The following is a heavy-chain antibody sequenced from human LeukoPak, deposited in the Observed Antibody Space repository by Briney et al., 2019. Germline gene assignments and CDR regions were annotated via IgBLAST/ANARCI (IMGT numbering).Heavy chain of an antibody. J-gene: IGHJ4*02. Sequence: ASVKVSCKASGYTFTSYGISWVRQAPGQGLKWMGWISAYNGNTNYAQKLQGRVTMTTDTSTTTAYMELRNLRSDDTAIYYCARQVDTAMALPDYWGQGTLVTVSS. V-gene: IGHV1-18*01. CDR3: ARQVDTAMALPDY. CDR1: GYTFTSYG. D-gene: IGHD5-18*01. CDR2: ISAYNGNT.